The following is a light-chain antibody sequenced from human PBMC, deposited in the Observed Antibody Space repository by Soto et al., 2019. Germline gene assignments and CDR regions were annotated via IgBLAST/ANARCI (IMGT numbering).Light chain of an antibody. V-gene: IGKV1-5*03. J-gene: IGKJ4*01. Sequence: DIQMTQSPSTLSASVGDRVSITCRASQSISSWLAWYQQKPGKAPKLLIYKASTLKSGVPSRFSGRRSGTEFTLTIAGLQPEDFATYYCQQYESYSPLTFGGGTKVDI. CDR3: QQYESYSPLT. CDR2: KAS. CDR1: QSISSW.